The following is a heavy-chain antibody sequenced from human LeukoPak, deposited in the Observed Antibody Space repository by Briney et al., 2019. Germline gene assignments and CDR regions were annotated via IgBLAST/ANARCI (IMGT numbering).Heavy chain of an antibody. CDR2: ISSSGSTI. J-gene: IGHJ6*02. D-gene: IGHD6-6*01. CDR3: ASASGFSYYYYYGMDV. V-gene: IGHV3-48*03. Sequence: PGGSLRLSCAASGFTFSSYEMNWVRQAPGKGLEWVSYISSSGSTIYYADSVKGRFTISRDNAKNSLYLQTNSLRAEDTAVYYCASASGFSYYYYYGMDVWGQGTTVTVSS. CDR1: GFTFSSYE.